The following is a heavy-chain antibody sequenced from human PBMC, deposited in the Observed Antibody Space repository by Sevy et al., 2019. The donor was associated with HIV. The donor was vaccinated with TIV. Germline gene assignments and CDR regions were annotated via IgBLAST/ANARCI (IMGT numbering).Heavy chain of an antibody. CDR2: ISGSGGST. Sequence: GGSLRLSCAASGFPFSNYAMSWVRQAPGKGLEWVSAISGSGGSTYYADSVKGRFTISRDNSKNTLYLQMNSLRAEDTAVYYCAKSRVVVVAATPAGFDYWGQGTLVTVSS. D-gene: IGHD2-15*01. V-gene: IGHV3-23*01. CDR1: GFPFSNYA. CDR3: AKSRVVVVAATPAGFDY. J-gene: IGHJ4*02.